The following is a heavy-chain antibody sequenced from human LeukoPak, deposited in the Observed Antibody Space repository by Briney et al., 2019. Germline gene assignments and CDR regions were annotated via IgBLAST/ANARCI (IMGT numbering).Heavy chain of an antibody. J-gene: IGHJ3*02. D-gene: IGHD3-22*01. CDR1: GGSISSYY. CDR2: IYYSGST. Sequence: PSETLSLTCTVSGGSISSYYWSWIRQPPGKGLEWIGYIYYSGSTNYNPSLKSRVTISVDTSKNQFSLKLSSVTAADTAVCYCATTAYYDSRVGAFDIWGQGTMVTVSS. CDR3: ATTAYYDSRVGAFDI. V-gene: IGHV4-59*01.